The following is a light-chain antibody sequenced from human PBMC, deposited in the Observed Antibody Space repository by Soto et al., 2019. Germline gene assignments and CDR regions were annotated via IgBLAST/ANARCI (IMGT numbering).Light chain of an antibody. CDR3: QQYNNWPPIT. Sequence: EIVLTQSPGTLCFSPWERSTLSCRASQSVSSNLAWYQQKPGQAPRLLIYGASTRATGIPARFSGSGSGTEFTLTISSLQSEDFAVYYCQQYNNWPPITFGGGTKVDIK. J-gene: IGKJ4*01. V-gene: IGKV3-15*01. CDR2: GAS. CDR1: QSVSSN.